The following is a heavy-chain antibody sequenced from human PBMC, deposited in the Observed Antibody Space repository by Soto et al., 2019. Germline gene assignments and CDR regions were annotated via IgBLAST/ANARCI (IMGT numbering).Heavy chain of an antibody. J-gene: IGHJ6*02. CDR2: IIPIFGTA. CDR3: ARDRVPPGVRGVILYYYYGMDV. D-gene: IGHD3-10*01. Sequence: SVKVSCKASGGTFSSYAISWVRQAPGQGLEWMGGIIPIFGTANYAQKFQGRVTITADESTSTAYIELSSLRSEDTAVYYCARDRVPPGVRGVILYYYYGMDVWGQGTTVTVSS. CDR1: GGTFSSYA. V-gene: IGHV1-69*13.